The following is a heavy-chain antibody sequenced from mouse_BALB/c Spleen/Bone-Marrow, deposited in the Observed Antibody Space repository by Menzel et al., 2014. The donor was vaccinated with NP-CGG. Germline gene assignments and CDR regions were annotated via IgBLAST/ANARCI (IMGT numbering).Heavy chain of an antibody. J-gene: IGHJ4*01. V-gene: IGHV1S22*01. CDR3: TRGWRAMDY. CDR2: IYPGSGSS. CDR1: GYTFTSYW. Sequence: LKDSGSELVRPGASVKLSCKASGYTFTSYWMNWMKQRPGQGLEWIGNIYPGSGSSNYDEKFKSKATLTVDTSSSTAYMQLSSLTSEDSAVYYCTRGWRAMDYWGQGTSVTVSS. D-gene: IGHD2-3*01.